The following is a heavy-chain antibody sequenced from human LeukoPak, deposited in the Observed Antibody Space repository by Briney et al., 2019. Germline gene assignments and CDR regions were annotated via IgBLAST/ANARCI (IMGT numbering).Heavy chain of an antibody. D-gene: IGHD3-9*01. CDR1: GFTFSSYG. CDR3: AKGPRGYDILTGYYGGLDY. J-gene: IGHJ4*02. V-gene: IGHV3-30*02. CDR2: IRYDGSNK. Sequence: PGGSLRLSCAASGFTFSSYGMHWVRQAPGKGLEGVAFIRYDGSNKYYADSVKGRFTISRDNSKNTLYLQMNSLRAEDTAVYYCAKGPRGYDILTGYYGGLDYWGQGTLVTVSS.